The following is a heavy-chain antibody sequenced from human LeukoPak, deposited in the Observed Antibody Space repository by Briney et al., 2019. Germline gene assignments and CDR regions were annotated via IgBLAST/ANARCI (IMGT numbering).Heavy chain of an antibody. CDR2: IYTSGST. CDR1: GGSLSSYY. J-gene: IGHJ4*02. Sequence: SETLSLTCTVSGGSLSSYYWNWIRQPAGKGLEWIGRIYTSGSTNYNPSLKSRVTMSVDTSKNKFSLKLSSVTAADTAVYYCARVICSGGSCRFDYWGQGTLVTVSS. D-gene: IGHD2-15*01. CDR3: ARVICSGGSCRFDY. V-gene: IGHV4-4*07.